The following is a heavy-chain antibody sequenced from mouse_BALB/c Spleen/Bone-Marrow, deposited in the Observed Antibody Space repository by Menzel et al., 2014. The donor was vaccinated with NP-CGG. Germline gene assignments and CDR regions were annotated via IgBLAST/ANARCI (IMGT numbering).Heavy chain of an antibody. Sequence: QVQLKESGAELVKPGASVKLSCKTSGYTFTSYWMHWVKQRPGQGLEWIGEINPNNGRTNYNEKFRDKATLTADKSSSTAYMQLSSLTSEDSAVYYCARYYNWYFDVWGAGTTVTVSS. V-gene: IGHV1S81*02. CDR2: INPNNGRT. CDR3: ARYYNWYFDV. CDR1: GYTFTSYW. J-gene: IGHJ1*01. D-gene: IGHD1-1*01.